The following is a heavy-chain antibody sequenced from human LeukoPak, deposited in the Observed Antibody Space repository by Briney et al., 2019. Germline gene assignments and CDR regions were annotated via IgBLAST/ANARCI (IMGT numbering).Heavy chain of an antibody. CDR2: IKSKTDGGTT. Sequence: GGSLRLSCAASGFTFSDYYMSWIRQAPGKGLEWVGRIKSKTDGGTTDYAAPVKGRFTISRDDSKNTLYLQMNSLKTEDTAVYYCTTDTSGYGGYEPCYWGQGTLVTVSS. CDR1: GFTFSDYY. V-gene: IGHV3-15*01. J-gene: IGHJ4*02. CDR3: TTDTSGYGGYEPCY. D-gene: IGHD5-12*01.